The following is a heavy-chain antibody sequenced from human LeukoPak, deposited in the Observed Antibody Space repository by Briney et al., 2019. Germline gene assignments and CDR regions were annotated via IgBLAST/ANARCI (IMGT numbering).Heavy chain of an antibody. Sequence: ASVKVSCKASGYTFTGYYMHWVRQAPGQGLEWMGWINPNSGGTNYAQKFQGRVTMTRDTSISTAYMELSRLRSEDTAVYYCATIFPPSYYYYYGMDVWGQGTTVTVSS. D-gene: IGHD3-3*02. CDR2: INPNSGGT. V-gene: IGHV1-2*02. J-gene: IGHJ6*02. CDR1: GYTFTGYY. CDR3: ATIFPPSYYYYYGMDV.